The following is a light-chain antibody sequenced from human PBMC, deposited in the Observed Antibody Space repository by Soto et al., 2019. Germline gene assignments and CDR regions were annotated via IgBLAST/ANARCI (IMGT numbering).Light chain of an antibody. J-gene: IGKJ3*01. CDR3: QQYGSSQFT. CDR2: GAS. Sequence: EIVLTQSPGTLSLSPGDRATLSCRASQSVSRCYLAWYQQKPGEAPRLLIYGASSRATGIPDRFSGSGSGTDFTLTINRLEPDDFAAYYCQQYGSSQFTFGPGTKVDIK. V-gene: IGKV3-20*01. CDR1: QSVSRCY.